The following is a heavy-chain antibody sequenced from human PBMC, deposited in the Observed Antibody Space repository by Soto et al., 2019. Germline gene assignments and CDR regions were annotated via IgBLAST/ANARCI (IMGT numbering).Heavy chain of an antibody. J-gene: IGHJ4*02. CDR3: ARDLRAVGATTPAVDY. D-gene: IGHD1-26*01. Sequence: EVQLVESGGGLVQPGGSLRLSCAASGFTFSSYSMNWVRQAPGKGLEWVSYISSSSSTIYYADSVKGRFTISRDNAKNSLYLQMNSLRDEDTAVYYCARDLRAVGATTPAVDYWGQGTLVTVSS. V-gene: IGHV3-48*02. CDR2: ISSSSSTI. CDR1: GFTFSSYS.